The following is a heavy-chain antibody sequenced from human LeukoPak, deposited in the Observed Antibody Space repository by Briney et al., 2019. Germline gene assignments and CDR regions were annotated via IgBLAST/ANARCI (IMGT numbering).Heavy chain of an antibody. D-gene: IGHD2-15*01. V-gene: IGHV1-2*02. CDR2: INPNSGGT. CDR1: GYSFTAFY. Sequence: ASVKVSCKTSGYSFTAFYIHWVRQAPGQGLEWMGWINPNSGGTNYAQKFQGRVTMTRDTSISTAYMELSRLRSDDTAVYYCARVGGGSSDYYYGMDVWGQGTTVTVSS. CDR3: ARVGGGSSDYYYGMDV. J-gene: IGHJ6*02.